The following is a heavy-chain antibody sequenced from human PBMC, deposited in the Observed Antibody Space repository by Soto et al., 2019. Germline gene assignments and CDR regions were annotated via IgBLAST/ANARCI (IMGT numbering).Heavy chain of an antibody. CDR2: INHSGST. J-gene: IGHJ4*02. CDR1: GGSFSGYY. V-gene: IGHV4-34*01. CDR3: ASQTSDTAMVTRFDY. Sequence: QVQLQQWGAGLLKPSETLSLTCAVYGGSFSGYYWSWIRQPPGKGLEWIGEINHSGSTNYNPSLKSRVTISVDTSKNQFSLKLSSVTAADTAGYYCASQTSDTAMVTRFDYWGQGTLVTVSS. D-gene: IGHD5-18*01.